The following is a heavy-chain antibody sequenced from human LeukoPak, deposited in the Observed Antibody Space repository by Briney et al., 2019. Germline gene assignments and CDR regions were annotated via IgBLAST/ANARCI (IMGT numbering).Heavy chain of an antibody. V-gene: IGHV4-34*01. Sequence: SETLSLTCAVYGGSFSGYYWSWIRQPPGKGLEWIGEINHSGSTNYNPSLKSRVTISIDTSKNQFSLKLSSVTAADTAVYYCARGKRYFDWLFPSPGFDYWGQGTLVTVSS. J-gene: IGHJ4*02. CDR3: ARGKRYFDWLFPSPGFDY. CDR2: INHSGST. CDR1: GGSFSGYY. D-gene: IGHD3-9*01.